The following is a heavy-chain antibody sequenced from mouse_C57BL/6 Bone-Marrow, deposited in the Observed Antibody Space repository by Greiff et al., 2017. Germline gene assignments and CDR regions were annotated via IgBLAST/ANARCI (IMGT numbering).Heavy chain of an antibody. D-gene: IGHD1-1*01. CDR1: GFNIKDDY. CDR2: IDPENGDT. J-gene: IGHJ2*01. Sequence: VQLKESGAELVRPGASVKLSCTASGFNIKDDYMHWVKQRPEQGLEWIGWIDPENGDTEYASKFQGKATITADTSSNTAYLQLSSLTSEDTAVYYCTTGNYGTKSYFDYWGQGTTLTVSS. CDR3: TTGNYGTKSYFDY. V-gene: IGHV14-4*01.